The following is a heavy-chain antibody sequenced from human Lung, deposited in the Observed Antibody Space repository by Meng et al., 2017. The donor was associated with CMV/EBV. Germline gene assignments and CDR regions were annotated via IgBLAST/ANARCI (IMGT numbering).Heavy chain of an antibody. Sequence: YTFAYSCIARVRQMRGKGLEWTGIIQVWNCDTKYSASFQDQVTMTADKSINIAYLKWSSLKASNTAVDYCARAPTRDSYNFLDWYFDLWGRGTLVTVSS. CDR3: ARAPTRDSYNFLDWYFDL. J-gene: IGHJ2*01. CDR1: YTFAYSC. D-gene: IGHD5-24*01. V-gene: IGHV5-51*01. CDR2: IQVWNCDT.